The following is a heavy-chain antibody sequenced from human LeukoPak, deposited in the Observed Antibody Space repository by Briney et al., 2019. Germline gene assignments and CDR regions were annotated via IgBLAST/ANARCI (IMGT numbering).Heavy chain of an antibody. V-gene: IGHV3-43*01. Sequence: QPGGSLSLSCAASGFTFHHYSMHWVRQPPGKGLVWVSLISWVGGITYYADSVRVRVTISRDNGKNSLSLEMNSLRTEDTALAYCAKDSNTGGYSFGSWGQGTLVTVTS. D-gene: IGHD5-12*01. J-gene: IGHJ4*02. CDR1: GFTFHHYS. CDR2: ISWVGGIT. CDR3: AKDSNTGGYSFGS.